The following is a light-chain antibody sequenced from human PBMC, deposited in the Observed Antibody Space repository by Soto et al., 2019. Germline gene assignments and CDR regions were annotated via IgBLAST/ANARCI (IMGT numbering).Light chain of an antibody. Sequence: EILLTQAPSTMSLSPGESATLFCMASQSVSSYLAWYQQKPGQAPRLVIYNASTRATDISARFNVSWYGTDFTLTISSLEPEDFAVYYCQQRSNWPVTFGQGNNVEVK. V-gene: IGKV3-11*01. CDR3: QQRSNWPVT. CDR2: NAS. CDR1: QSVSSY. J-gene: IGKJ1*01.